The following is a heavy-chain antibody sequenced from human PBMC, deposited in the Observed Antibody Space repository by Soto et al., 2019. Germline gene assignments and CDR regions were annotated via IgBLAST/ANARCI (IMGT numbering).Heavy chain of an antibody. D-gene: IGHD2-2*01. V-gene: IGHV6-1*01. J-gene: IGHJ4*02. CDR1: GDSVSSNSAA. CDR2: TYYRSKWYN. Sequence: SQTLSLTCALSGDSVSSNSAAWNWIRQSPSRGLEWLGRTYYRSKWYNDYAVSVKSRITINPDTSKNQFSLQLNSVTPEDTAVYYCARDIVVAPAAVYYFDYGGQGTLVTVSS. CDR3: ARDIVVAPAAVYYFDY.